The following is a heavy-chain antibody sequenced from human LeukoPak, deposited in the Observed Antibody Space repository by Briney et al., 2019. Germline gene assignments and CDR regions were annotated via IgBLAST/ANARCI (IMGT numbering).Heavy chain of an antibody. J-gene: IGHJ4*02. CDR3: ARVDFPSRYDRSVFDY. CDR2: IYSGGST. CDR1: GFTVSSNY. V-gene: IGHV3-66*01. Sequence: PGGSLRLSCAASGFTVSSNYMSWVRQAPGKGLEWVSVIYSGGSTYYADSVKGRFTISRDNSKNTLYLQMNSLRAEDTAVYYCARVDFPSRYDRSVFDYWGQGTLVTVSS. D-gene: IGHD3-22*01.